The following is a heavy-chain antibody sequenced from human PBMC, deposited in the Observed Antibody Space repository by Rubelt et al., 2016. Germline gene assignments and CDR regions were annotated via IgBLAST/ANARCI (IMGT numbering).Heavy chain of an antibody. Sequence: QLQLRESGLGLVKPSETLSLTCTVSGGSISSSSYYWGWIRQPPGKGLEWIGSIYYSGSTYYNPSLKSRVTISVDTSKNQFSLKLSSVTAADTAVYCCARHCHPEGYYDSSGYYNYFDYWGQGTLVTVSS. D-gene: IGHD3-22*01. V-gene: IGHV4-39*01. CDR2: IYYSGST. J-gene: IGHJ4*02. CDR1: GGSISSSSYY. CDR3: ARHCHPEGYYDSSGYYNYFDY.